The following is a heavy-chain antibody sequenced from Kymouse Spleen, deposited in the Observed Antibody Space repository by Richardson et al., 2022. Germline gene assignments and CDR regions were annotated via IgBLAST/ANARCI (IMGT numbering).Heavy chain of an antibody. CDR2: IYYSGST. CDR3: ARDGATGTTNYYYYYGMDV. V-gene: IGHV4-31*03. CDR1: GGSISSGGYY. Sequence: QVQLQESGPGLVKPSQTLSLTCTVSGGSISSGGYYWSWIRQHPGKGLEWIGYIYYSGSTYYNPSLKSRVTISVDTSKNQFSLKLSSVTAADTAVYYCARDGATGTTNYYYYYGMDVWGQGTTVTVSS. D-gene: IGHD1-7*01. J-gene: IGHJ6*02.